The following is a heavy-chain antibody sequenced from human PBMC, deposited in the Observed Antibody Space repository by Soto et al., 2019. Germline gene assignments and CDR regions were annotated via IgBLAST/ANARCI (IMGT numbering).Heavy chain of an antibody. CDR3: ARDPDYGGNSAY. J-gene: IGHJ4*02. Sequence: ASVKVSCKASGGTFSSYAISWVRQAPGQGLEWMGGIIPIFGTANYAQKFQGRVTITADESTGTAYMELSSLRSEDTAVYYCARDPDYGGNSAYWGQGTLVTVSS. CDR1: GGTFSSYA. D-gene: IGHD4-17*01. V-gene: IGHV1-69*13. CDR2: IIPIFGTA.